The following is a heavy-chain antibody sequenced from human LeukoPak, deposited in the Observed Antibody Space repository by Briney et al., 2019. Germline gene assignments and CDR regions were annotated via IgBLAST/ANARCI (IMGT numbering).Heavy chain of an antibody. V-gene: IGHV4-34*01. CDR1: GGSFSGYY. J-gene: IGHJ4*02. CDR3: ARGLIRPQGYSYGPYYFDY. CDR2: INHSGST. D-gene: IGHD5-18*01. Sequence: PSETLSLTCAVYGGSFSGYYWSWIRQPPGKGLEWIGGINHSGSTNYNPSLKSRVTISVDTSKNQFSLKLSSVTAADTAVYYCARGLIRPQGYSYGPYYFDYWGQGTLVTVSS.